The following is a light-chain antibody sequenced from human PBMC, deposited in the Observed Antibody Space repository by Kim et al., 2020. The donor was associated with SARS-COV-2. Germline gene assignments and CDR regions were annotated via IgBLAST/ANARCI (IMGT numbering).Light chain of an antibody. V-gene: IGKV3-11*01. CDR2: DAS. CDR1: QSVGSH. J-gene: IGKJ4*01. CDR3: QQRTNWPLT. Sequence: VSPGERATRSCRASQSVGSHLAWYQQKPGQGPSLLIYDASNRATGIPARCSGSGSGTDFTLTISSLEPEDFAVYYCQQRTNWPLTFGGGTKVDIK.